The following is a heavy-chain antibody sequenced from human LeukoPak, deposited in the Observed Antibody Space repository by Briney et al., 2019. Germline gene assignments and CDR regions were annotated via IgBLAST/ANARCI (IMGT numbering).Heavy chain of an antibody. CDR2: IYYSGST. CDR3: ARGSRGAAAEFDP. D-gene: IGHD6-13*01. J-gene: IGHJ5*02. V-gene: IGHV4-59*11. CDR1: GGSISSHY. Sequence: PSGTLSLTCTVSGGSISSHYWSWIRQPPGKGLEWIGYIYYSGSTNYNPSLKSRVTISVDTSKNQFSLKLSSVTAADTAVYYCARGSRGAAAEFDPWGQGTLVTVSS.